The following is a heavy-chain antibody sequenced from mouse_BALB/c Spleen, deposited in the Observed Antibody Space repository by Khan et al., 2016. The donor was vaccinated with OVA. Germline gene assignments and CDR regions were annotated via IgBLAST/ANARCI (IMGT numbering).Heavy chain of an antibody. V-gene: IGHV3-2*02. CDR2: ISYSGNT. D-gene: IGHD2-10*02. CDR3: ARMYGRDFDF. CDR1: GYSITSDYA. Sequence: EVQLVESGPGLVKPSQSLSLTCTATGYSITSDYAWSLIRQFPGNKLECMGYISYSGNTKYNPSLKSRISVTRDTSKNQFFLQLNSVTTEDTAAYYCARMYGRDFDFWGQGTTLTVSS. J-gene: IGHJ2*01.